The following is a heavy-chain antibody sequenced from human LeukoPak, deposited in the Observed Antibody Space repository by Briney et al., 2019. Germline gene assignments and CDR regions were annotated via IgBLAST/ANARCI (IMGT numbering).Heavy chain of an antibody. CDR3: ARQGSSWYYFDY. CDR2: IYYSGST. J-gene: IGHJ4*02. CDR1: GGSISSSSYY. Sequence: SETLSLICTVSGGSISSSSYYWGWIRQPPGKGLEWIGSIYYSGSTYYNPSLKSRVTISVDTSKNQFSLKLSSVTAADTAVYYCARQGSSWYYFDYWGQGTLVTVSS. D-gene: IGHD6-13*01. V-gene: IGHV4-39*01.